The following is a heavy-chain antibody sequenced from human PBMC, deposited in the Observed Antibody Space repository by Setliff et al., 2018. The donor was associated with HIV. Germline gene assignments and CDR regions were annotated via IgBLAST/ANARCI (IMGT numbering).Heavy chain of an antibody. J-gene: IGHJ4*02. V-gene: IGHV1-2*02. CDR3: ARTLPQYTNLFDY. CDR1: GGTFRKYA. D-gene: IGHD5-18*01. CDR2: INPNSSDT. Sequence: AASVKVSCKASGGTFRKYAISWVRQAPGKGLEWMGWINPNSSDTNYAQKFQGRVTMTRDTSISTAYMELSRLRSDDTAVYYCARTLPQYTNLFDYWGQGTLVTVSS.